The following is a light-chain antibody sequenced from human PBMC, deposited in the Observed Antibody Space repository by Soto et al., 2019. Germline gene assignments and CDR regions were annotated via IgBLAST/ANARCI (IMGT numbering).Light chain of an antibody. V-gene: IGKV3-11*01. CDR1: QSVSSY. CDR2: DAS. Sequence: EIVLTQSPATLSLSPGERATLSCRASQSVSSYLAWYQQKPGQAPRLLIYDASNRATGIPARFSGSGSGTDFTLTISSLEPDDFAVYYCQQRSNGGITFGQGTRLEIK. CDR3: QQRSNGGIT. J-gene: IGKJ5*01.